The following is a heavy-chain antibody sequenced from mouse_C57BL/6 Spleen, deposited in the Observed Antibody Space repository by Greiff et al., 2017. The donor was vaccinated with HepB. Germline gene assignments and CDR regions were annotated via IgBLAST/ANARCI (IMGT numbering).Heavy chain of an antibody. CDR2: ISSGSSTI. CDR1: GFTFSDYG. CDR3: ARAGNYDSPYYFDY. V-gene: IGHV5-17*01. J-gene: IGHJ2*01. Sequence: DVKLVESGGGLVKPGGSLKLSCAASGFTFSDYGMHWVRQAPEKGLEWVAYISSGSSTIYYADTVKGRFTISRDNAKNTLFLQMTSLRSEDTAMYYCARAGNYDSPYYFDYWGQGTTLTVSS. D-gene: IGHD2-4*01.